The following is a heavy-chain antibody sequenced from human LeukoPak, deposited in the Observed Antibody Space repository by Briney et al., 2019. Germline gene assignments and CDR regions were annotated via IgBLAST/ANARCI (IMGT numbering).Heavy chain of an antibody. Sequence: PGGSLRLSCAASGFTFSSYGMHWVRQAPGKGLEWVAFIRYDGSNKYYADSVKGRFTISRDNSKNTLYLQMNSLRAEDTAVYYCAKTEYQLLHGDYWGQGTLVTVSS. J-gene: IGHJ4*02. D-gene: IGHD2-2*01. CDR2: IRYDGSNK. CDR3: AKTEYQLLHGDY. V-gene: IGHV3-30*02. CDR1: GFTFSSYG.